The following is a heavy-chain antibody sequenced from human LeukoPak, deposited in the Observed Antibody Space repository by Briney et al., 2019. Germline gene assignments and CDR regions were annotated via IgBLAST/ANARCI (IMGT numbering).Heavy chain of an antibody. D-gene: IGHD6-6*01. J-gene: IGHJ6*03. CDR3: ARDLGIAARDYYYYMDV. CDR1: GYTFTGYY. CDR2: INPNSGGT. Sequence: ASVKVSCKASGYTFTGYYMHWVRQAPGQGLEWMGWINPNSGGTNYAQKFQGRVTMTRDTSISTAYMELSRLRSDDTAVYYCARDLGIAARDYYYYMDVWGKGTTVTVSS. V-gene: IGHV1-2*02.